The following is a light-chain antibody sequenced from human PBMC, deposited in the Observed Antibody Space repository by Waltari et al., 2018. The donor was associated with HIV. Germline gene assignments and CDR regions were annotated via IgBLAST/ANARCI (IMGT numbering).Light chain of an antibody. V-gene: IGLV2-23*02. Sequence: SALTQPAPMSGPPGQSTTFPFFGTRSVVGSYTPAPCYQQHPGKVPKLIIYEVTKRPSDVSNRFSASKSGDTASLTISGLQPEDEADYYCCSYAGVDTPVVFGGGTKLTVL. J-gene: IGLJ2*01. CDR2: EVT. CDR3: CSYAGVDTPVV. CDR1: RSVVGSYTP.